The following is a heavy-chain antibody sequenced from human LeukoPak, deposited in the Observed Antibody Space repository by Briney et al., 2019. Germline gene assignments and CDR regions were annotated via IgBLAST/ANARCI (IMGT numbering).Heavy chain of an antibody. V-gene: IGHV4-34*01. CDR3: ARPGGDYYYFDS. J-gene: IGHJ4*02. Sequence: PSETLSLTCAVYGGSFSGYYWGWIRQPPGKGLEWIGSIYHGGDTYYNPSLKSRLTISVDTSTNQFSLKLTSVTAADTAVYYCARPGGDYYYFDSWGQGTLVTVSS. D-gene: IGHD4-17*01. CDR2: IYHGGDT. CDR1: GGSFSGYY.